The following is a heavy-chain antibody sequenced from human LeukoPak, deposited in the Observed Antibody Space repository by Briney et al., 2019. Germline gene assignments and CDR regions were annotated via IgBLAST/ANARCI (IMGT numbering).Heavy chain of an antibody. CDR2: ISGSGGST. J-gene: IGHJ4*02. CDR1: GFPFSSYA. D-gene: IGHD3-10*01. CDR3: AKGLGFGELSGYYFDY. Sequence: GSLRLSCAASGFPFSSYAMSWVRQAPGKGLEWVSAISGSGGSTYYADSVKGRFTISRDNSKDTLYLQMNSLRAEDTAVYYCAKGLGFGELSGYYFDYWGQGTLVTVSS. V-gene: IGHV3-23*01.